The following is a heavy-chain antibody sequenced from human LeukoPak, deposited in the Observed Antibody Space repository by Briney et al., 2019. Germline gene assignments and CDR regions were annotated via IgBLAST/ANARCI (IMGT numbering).Heavy chain of an antibody. D-gene: IGHD6-13*01. Sequence: GGSLRLSCAASGVAVSNNLMNWVRQAPGKGLEWVSLIYSGGDTHYADSVKGRFTISRDKSKNTLYLQMNSLRVEDTAVYYCARDPPAVATNTYGWGQGTLVTVSS. CDR2: IYSGGDT. CDR1: GVAVSNNL. V-gene: IGHV3-66*01. CDR3: ARDPPAVATNTYG. J-gene: IGHJ4*02.